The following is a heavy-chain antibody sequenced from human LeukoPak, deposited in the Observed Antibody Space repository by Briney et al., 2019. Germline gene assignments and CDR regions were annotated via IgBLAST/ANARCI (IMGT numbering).Heavy chain of an antibody. CDR1: GFTFSSYW. CDR2: IYSDGSTT. V-gene: IGHV3-74*01. J-gene: IGHJ3*02. Sequence: PGGSLRLSCAASGFTFSSYWMFWVRQAPGKGLVWVSHIYSDGSTTTYADSVKGRLTISRDNAKNTLYLQMNSLRAEDTAVYYCARGGEPAGFDIWGQGTMVTVSS. D-gene: IGHD1-14*01. CDR3: ARGGEPAGFDI.